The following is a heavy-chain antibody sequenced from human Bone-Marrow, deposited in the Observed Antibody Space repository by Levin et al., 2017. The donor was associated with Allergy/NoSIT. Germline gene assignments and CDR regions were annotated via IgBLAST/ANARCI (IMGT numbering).Heavy chain of an antibody. CDR1: GGSISNSY. Sequence: SETLSLTCSVSGGSISNSYWSWIRQAPGKGLEWIGYIKNSGTTKYNPSLNSRVTISADTSKNQVSLRLTSVTAADTAVYYCASLGYTISYYDYAMDVWGQGTTVTVPS. D-gene: IGHD5-12*01. CDR2: IKNSGTT. J-gene: IGHJ6*02. CDR3: ASLGYTISYYDYAMDV. V-gene: IGHV4-59*01.